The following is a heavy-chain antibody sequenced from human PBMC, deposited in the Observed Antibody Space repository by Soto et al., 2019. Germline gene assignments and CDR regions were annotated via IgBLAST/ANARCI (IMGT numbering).Heavy chain of an antibody. CDR1: GYTFTSYG. D-gene: IGHD2-15*01. Sequence: QVQLVQSGAEVKKPGASVKVSCKASGYTFTSYGISWVRQAPGQGLEWMGWISAYNGNTNYAQKLQGRVTMTTDTSTSTAYMELRSLRSDDTAMYYCARVVGYCSGGSCWGNWFDPWGQGTLVTVSS. J-gene: IGHJ5*02. CDR3: ARVVGYCSGGSCWGNWFDP. V-gene: IGHV1-18*04. CDR2: ISAYNGNT.